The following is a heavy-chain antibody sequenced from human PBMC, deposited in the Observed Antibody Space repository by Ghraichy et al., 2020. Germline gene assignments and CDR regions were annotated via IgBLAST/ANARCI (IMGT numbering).Heavy chain of an antibody. D-gene: IGHD4-17*01. V-gene: IGHV3-23*01. Sequence: GGSLRLSCAASGFTFSSYAMSWVRQAPGKGLEWVSAISGSGGSTYYADSVKGRFTISRDNSKNTLYLQMNSLRAEDTAVYYCAKGGSGDDYGDWRTRGSAFDIWGQGTMVTVSS. J-gene: IGHJ3*02. CDR2: ISGSGGST. CDR1: GFTFSSYA. CDR3: AKGGSGDDYGDWRTRGSAFDI.